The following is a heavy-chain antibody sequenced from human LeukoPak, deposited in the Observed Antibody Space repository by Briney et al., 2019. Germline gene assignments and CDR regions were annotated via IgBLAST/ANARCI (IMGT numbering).Heavy chain of an antibody. Sequence: SETLSLTCTVSGGSINSIHWWNWVRQPPGKGLEWIGEIYHSGSSNYNPSLKSRVTISVDKSKNQFSLKLSSVTAADTAVYYCAKGTISSDWFDPWGQGSLVTVSS. CDR2: IYHSGSS. CDR3: AKGTISSDWFDP. D-gene: IGHD3-9*01. J-gene: IGHJ5*02. V-gene: IGHV4-4*02. CDR1: GGSINSIHW.